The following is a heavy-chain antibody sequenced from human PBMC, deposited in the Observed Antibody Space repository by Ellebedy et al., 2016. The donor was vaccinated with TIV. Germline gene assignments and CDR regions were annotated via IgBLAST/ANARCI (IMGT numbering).Heavy chain of an antibody. CDR2: ISGNGRRA. Sequence: PGGSLRLSCEASGFMFSSYAMSWVRQAPGKGLEWVSTISGNGRRAAYRGSLKGRFTISRDNSKNTLYLQMNSLRAEDTAVYYCAKDSPTDINYHDNDILGILVWGQGTLVTVSS. J-gene: IGHJ4*02. D-gene: IGHD3-9*01. CDR1: GFMFSSYA. V-gene: IGHV3-23*01. CDR3: AKDSPTDINYHDNDILGILV.